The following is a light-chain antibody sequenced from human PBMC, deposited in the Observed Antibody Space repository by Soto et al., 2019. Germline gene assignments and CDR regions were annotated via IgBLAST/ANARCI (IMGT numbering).Light chain of an antibody. J-gene: IGKJ1*01. Sequence: DIQMTQSPSTLSASVGDRVTITCRASQSISIWLAWYQQKPGKAPNLLIYDASSLESGVPSRFRGSGSGTEFTLTISSLQPDDFATYYCQPYNSYSWTFGQGTKVEIK. V-gene: IGKV1-5*01. CDR2: DAS. CDR1: QSISIW. CDR3: QPYNSYSWT.